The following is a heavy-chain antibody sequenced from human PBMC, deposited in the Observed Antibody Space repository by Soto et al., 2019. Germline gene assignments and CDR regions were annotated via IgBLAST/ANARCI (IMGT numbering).Heavy chain of an antibody. CDR1: GGTFSSYS. CDR3: AREGRRNQLLYNWFDP. D-gene: IGHD2-2*02. Sequence: ASVKVSCKASGGTFSSYSISWVREAPGQGLEWMGGIIPIFGTANYAQKFQGRVTITADESTSTAYMELSSLRSEDTAVYYCAREGRRNQLLYNWFDPWGQGTLVTVSS. V-gene: IGHV1-69*13. J-gene: IGHJ5*02. CDR2: IIPIFGTA.